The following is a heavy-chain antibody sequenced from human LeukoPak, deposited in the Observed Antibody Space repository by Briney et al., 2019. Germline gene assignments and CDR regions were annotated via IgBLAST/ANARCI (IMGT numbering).Heavy chain of an antibody. D-gene: IGHD3/OR15-3a*01. CDR3: ARHDFTSTGRIDY. Sequence: GESPKISCKGSGYSFTNYWIGWVRQMPGKGLEWMAIIYPGDSDTRYSPSFQGLVTLSADKSISTAYLQWSSLKASDTAMYYCARHDFTSTGRIDYWGQGTLVTVSS. CDR2: IYPGDSDT. CDR1: GYSFTNYW. V-gene: IGHV5-51*01. J-gene: IGHJ4*02.